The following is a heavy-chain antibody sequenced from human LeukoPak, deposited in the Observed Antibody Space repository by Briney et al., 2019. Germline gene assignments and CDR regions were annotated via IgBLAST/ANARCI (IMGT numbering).Heavy chain of an antibody. J-gene: IGHJ6*02. V-gene: IGHV4-30-4*01. Sequence: ASETLSLTCTVSGGSINSGIYYWSWIRQPPGKGLEWIGYIYYSGSTYYNPSPQSRITMSVDMSKNQFSLKLSSVTAADTAVYYCARGFGDSNHYYGMDVWGQGTTVTVSS. CDR1: GGSINSGIYY. CDR2: IYYSGST. D-gene: IGHD1-14*01. CDR3: ARGFGDSNHYYGMDV.